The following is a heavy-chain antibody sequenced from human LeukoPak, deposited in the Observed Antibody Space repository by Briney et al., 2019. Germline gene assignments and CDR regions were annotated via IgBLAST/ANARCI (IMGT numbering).Heavy chain of an antibody. J-gene: IGHJ5*02. CDR1: GGSFSNSS. CDR3: ATSRRIHGSGLAVRYSWLDP. CDR2: IIPIFETT. V-gene: IGHV1-69*13. D-gene: IGHD3-10*01. Sequence: SSVKVSYKASGGSFSNSSFSWVRQAPGQGLEWMGGIIPIFETTNYAQKFRGRVTITADESTGTAYMELSGLRSEDTAMYYCATSRRIHGSGLAVRYSWLDPWGQGTLVTVSS.